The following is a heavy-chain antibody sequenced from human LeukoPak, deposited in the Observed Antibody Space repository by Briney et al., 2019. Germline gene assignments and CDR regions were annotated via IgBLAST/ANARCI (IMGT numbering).Heavy chain of an antibody. CDR2: ISSDSNYI. Sequence: PGGSLRLSCAASGFSLSGYSINWVRQVQGKGLEWVSSISSDSNYIYYAGSMKGRFTVSRDNARNSLYLQMNSLGAEDTAVYYCARGHSGSYQRNDAFDIWGQGTLVTVSS. CDR1: GFSLSGYS. D-gene: IGHD1-26*01. CDR3: ARGHSGSYQRNDAFDI. J-gene: IGHJ3*02. V-gene: IGHV3-21*01.